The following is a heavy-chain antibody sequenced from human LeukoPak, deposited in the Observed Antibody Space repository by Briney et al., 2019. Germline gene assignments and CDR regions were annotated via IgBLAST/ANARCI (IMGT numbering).Heavy chain of an antibody. CDR2: INHSGST. D-gene: IGHD3-10*01. Sequence: SETLSLTCAVYGGSFSGYYWSWIRQPPGKGLEWIGEINHSGSTNYNPSLKSRVTISVDTSKNQFSLKLSSVTAADTAVYYCARARITMVRGANYFDYWGQGTLVTVSS. V-gene: IGHV4-34*01. J-gene: IGHJ4*02. CDR3: ARARITMVRGANYFDY. CDR1: GGSFSGYY.